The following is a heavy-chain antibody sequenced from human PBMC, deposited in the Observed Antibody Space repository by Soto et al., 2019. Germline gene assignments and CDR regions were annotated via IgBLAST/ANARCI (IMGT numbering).Heavy chain of an antibody. V-gene: IGHV4-4*07. CDR1: GVSISDYS. J-gene: IGHJ4*02. CDR2: ISINGNS. D-gene: IGHD1-20*01. CDR3: ARESGDNWTYEVE. Sequence: QVQVKESGPGLVKPSETLSLTCTVSGVSISDYSWSWIRHSAGKGLEWLGRISINGNSHYHPSLRSRVTMSIETSKNQFSLNLRSVTAADTAVYYCARESGDNWTYEVEWGQGTLVTVSS.